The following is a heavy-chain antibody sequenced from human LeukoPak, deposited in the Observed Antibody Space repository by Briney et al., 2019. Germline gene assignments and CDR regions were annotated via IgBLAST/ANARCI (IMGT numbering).Heavy chain of an antibody. CDR2: ISGSGGST. CDR1: GFTFSSYA. CDR3: AKDYYGSGSYYSFDY. Sequence: GSLRLSCAASGFTFSSYAMSWVRQAPGKGLEWVSAISGSGGSTYYADSVKGRFTISRDNSKNTLYLQMNSLRAEDTAVYYCAKDYYGSGSYYSFDYWGQGTLVTVSS. V-gene: IGHV3-23*01. D-gene: IGHD3-10*01. J-gene: IGHJ4*02.